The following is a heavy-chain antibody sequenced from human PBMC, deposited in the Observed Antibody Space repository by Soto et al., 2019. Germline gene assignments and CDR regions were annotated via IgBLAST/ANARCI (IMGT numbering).Heavy chain of an antibody. Sequence: SETLSLTCTVSGDSIRTSNYYWGWIRQPPGKGLQWIGSIYYIGTTYYNAPLKSRVTISIDTSKNQFSLNLSSVTAADTAVYYCVRHRGVAAAPHYWGLGTRVTVSS. CDR3: VRHRGVAAAPHY. CDR1: GDSIRTSNYY. D-gene: IGHD6-13*01. J-gene: IGHJ4*02. V-gene: IGHV4-39*01. CDR2: IYYIGTT.